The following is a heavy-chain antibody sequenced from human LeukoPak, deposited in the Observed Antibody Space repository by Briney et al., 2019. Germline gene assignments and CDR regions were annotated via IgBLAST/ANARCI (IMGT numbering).Heavy chain of an antibody. V-gene: IGHV3-66*02. Sequence: PGGSLRLSCAASGFNVSSNYMSWVRQAPGKGLEWVSVIYSGGNTYYADSVKGRFTISRDNSKNTLYLQMNSLRAEDTAVYYCARNEATYYFDYWGQGTLVTVSS. CDR2: IYSGGNT. CDR3: ARNEATYYFDY. J-gene: IGHJ4*02. CDR1: GFNVSSNY. D-gene: IGHD5-12*01.